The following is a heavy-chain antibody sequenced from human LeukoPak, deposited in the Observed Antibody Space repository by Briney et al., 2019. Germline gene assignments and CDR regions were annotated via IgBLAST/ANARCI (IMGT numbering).Heavy chain of an antibody. CDR2: IDYNGRT. V-gene: IGHV4-61*01. D-gene: IGHD3-16*01. CDR3: ARLGGDYYFDY. CDR1: GGSVSSGTYF. Sequence: SETLSLTCTVSGGSVSSGTYFLNWIRQAPGKGLEWIGYIDYNGRTNYNPSLKSRVTISVGTSKNQVPLKVSSVTATDTAVYYCARLGGDYYFDYWGQGTLVTVSS. J-gene: IGHJ4*02.